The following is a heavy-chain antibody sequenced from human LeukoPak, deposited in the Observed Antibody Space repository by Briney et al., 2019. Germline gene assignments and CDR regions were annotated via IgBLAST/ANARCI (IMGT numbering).Heavy chain of an antibody. CDR2: IKSKTDGETT. Sequence: WVRQAPGKGLEWIGRIKSKTDGETTNYAEPVRGRFTISRDDSKSAVYLQMNSLKIEDTAVYYCTTDLGTYYHGSQRLIPIDYWGQGTLVTVSS. J-gene: IGHJ4*02. D-gene: IGHD3-10*01. V-gene: IGHV3-15*01. CDR3: TTDLGTYYHGSQRLIPIDY.